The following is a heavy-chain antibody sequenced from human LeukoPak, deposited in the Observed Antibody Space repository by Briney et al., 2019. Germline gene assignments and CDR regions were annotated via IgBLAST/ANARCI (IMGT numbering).Heavy chain of an antibody. D-gene: IGHD1-7*01. V-gene: IGHV1-46*03. Sequence: GASVKVSCKASGYTFTSYYMHWVRQAPGQGLEWMGIINPSGGSTSYAQKFQGRVTMTRDMSTSTVYMELSSLRSEDTAVYYCTRLSGDNWNYGGNFDSWGQGTLVTVSS. CDR3: TRLSGDNWNYGGNFDS. CDR2: INPSGGST. J-gene: IGHJ4*02. CDR1: GYTFTSYY.